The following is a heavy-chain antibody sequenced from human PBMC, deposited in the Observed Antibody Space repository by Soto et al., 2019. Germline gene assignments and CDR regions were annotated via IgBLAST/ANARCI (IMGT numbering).Heavy chain of an antibody. Sequence: EVQLVESGGGLVKPGGSLRLSCAASGFTFSNAWMNWVRQAPGKGLEWVGRIKSKTDGGTTDYAAPVKGRFTISRDDSKNTLYLQMNSLKTEDTAVYYCTTSARYFDWLLSVELFDYWGQGTLVTVSS. CDR1: GFTFSNAW. J-gene: IGHJ4*02. CDR2: IKSKTDGGTT. V-gene: IGHV3-15*07. CDR3: TTSARYFDWLLSVELFDY. D-gene: IGHD3-9*01.